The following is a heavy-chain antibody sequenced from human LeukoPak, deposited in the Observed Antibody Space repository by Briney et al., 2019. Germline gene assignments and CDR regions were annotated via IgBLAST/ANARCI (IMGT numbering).Heavy chain of an antibody. CDR1: GFTFTKYW. J-gene: IGHJ4*02. Sequence: GGSLRLSCAASGFTFTKYWMAWVRQAPGKGLEWVANIQQDGSEAYYADSVTGRFTISRDNAKNSLYLQMNGLRAEDTAVYYCSSGIYDKSYWGQGTLVTVSS. D-gene: IGHD6-25*01. CDR2: IQQDGSEA. CDR3: SSGIYDKSY. V-gene: IGHV3-7*01.